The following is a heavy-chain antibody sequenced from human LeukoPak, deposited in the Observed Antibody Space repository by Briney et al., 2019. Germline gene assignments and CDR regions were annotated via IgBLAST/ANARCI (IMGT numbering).Heavy chain of an antibody. CDR1: GFTFSTYA. D-gene: IGHD2-15*01. Sequence: PGGSLRLSCAASGFTFSTYAMSWVRQAPGKGLEWVSGISGSGGSTYYADSVKGRFTISRDNSKNTLYLQMDSLRAEDTAVYYCATAEDCSGGSCYSGLDYWGQGTLVTVSS. CDR2: ISGSGGST. CDR3: ATAEDCSGGSCYSGLDY. J-gene: IGHJ4*02. V-gene: IGHV3-23*01.